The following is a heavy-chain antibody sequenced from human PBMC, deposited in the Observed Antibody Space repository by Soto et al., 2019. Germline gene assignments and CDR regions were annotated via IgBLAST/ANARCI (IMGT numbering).Heavy chain of an antibody. CDR2: IFHGGST. V-gene: IGHV4-30-2*01. Sequence: SETLSLTCAIPGAPITWGDYSWNWIRQPPGKGLEWIGYIFHGGSTYYNPSLRSRVTVSVDRSRTQFSLKMSSVTAADTAVYYCARGRVVVPAAVMFNCLDPCGQGALVTVSS. CDR3: ARGRVVVPAAVMFNCLDP. D-gene: IGHD2-2*01. CDR1: GAPITWGDYS. J-gene: IGHJ5*02.